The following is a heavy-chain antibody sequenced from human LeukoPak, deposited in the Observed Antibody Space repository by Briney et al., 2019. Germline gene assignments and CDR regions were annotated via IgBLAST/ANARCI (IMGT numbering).Heavy chain of an antibody. CDR2: IYCSGST. Sequence: SETLSLTCTVSGGSISSSSYYWGWIRQPPGKGLEWIGSIYCSGSTYYNPSLKSRVTISVDTSKNQFSLKLSSVTAADTAVYYCARAHYDSSGYYAVGFDPWGQGTLVTVSS. CDR3: ARAHYDSSGYYAVGFDP. J-gene: IGHJ5*02. D-gene: IGHD3-22*01. CDR1: GGSISSSSYY. V-gene: IGHV4-39*07.